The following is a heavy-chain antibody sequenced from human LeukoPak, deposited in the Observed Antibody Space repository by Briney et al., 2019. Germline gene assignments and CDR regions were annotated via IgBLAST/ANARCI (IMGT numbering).Heavy chain of an antibody. CDR1: GFTFSNYW. D-gene: IGHD6-13*01. Sequence: GGSLRLSCAASGFTFSNYWMSWVRQAPGKGLEWVANIKQDGSEKYYVDSVKGRFTISRDNAKNSLFLQMNSLRVDDMAVYFCSSYGVGAAGSDYWGQGTLVTVSS. V-gene: IGHV3-7*01. CDR2: IKQDGSEK. CDR3: SSYGVGAAGSDY. J-gene: IGHJ4*02.